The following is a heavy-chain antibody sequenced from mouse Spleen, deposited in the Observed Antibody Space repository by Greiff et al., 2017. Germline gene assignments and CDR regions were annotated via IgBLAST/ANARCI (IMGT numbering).Heavy chain of an antibody. CDR3: ARGYYYDGSFCDY. CDR1: GYSFTGYF. V-gene: IGHV1-20*01. J-gene: IGHJ2*01. D-gene: IGHD1-1*01. CDR2: INPYNGDT. Sequence: VQLQQSGPELVKPGDSVKISCKASGYSFTGYFMNWVMQSHGKSLEWIGRINPYNGDTFYNQKFKGKATLTVDKSSSTAHMELRSLTSEDSAVYYCARGYYYDGSFCDYWGQGTTLTVSS.